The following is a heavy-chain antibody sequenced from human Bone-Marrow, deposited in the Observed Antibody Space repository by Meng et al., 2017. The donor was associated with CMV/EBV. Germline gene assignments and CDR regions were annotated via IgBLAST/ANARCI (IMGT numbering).Heavy chain of an antibody. Sequence: DSVKVSCKASGYTFTGYYMHWVRQAPGQGLEWMGWINPNSGGTNYAQKFQGRVTMTRDTSISTAYMELSRLRSDDTAVYYCARSATSIVAPTPFFDYWGQGTLVTVSS. CDR2: INPNSGGT. V-gene: IGHV1-2*02. CDR1: GYTFTGYY. CDR3: ARSATSIVAPTPFFDY. J-gene: IGHJ4*02. D-gene: IGHD5-12*01.